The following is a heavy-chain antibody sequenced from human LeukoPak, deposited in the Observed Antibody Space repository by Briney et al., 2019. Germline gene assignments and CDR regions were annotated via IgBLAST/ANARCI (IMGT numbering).Heavy chain of an antibody. J-gene: IGHJ4*02. CDR2: INPSGGTT. D-gene: IGHD5-24*01. CDR3: ARDRLLGDGYNDYFDY. V-gene: IGHV1-46*01. Sequence: ASVKVSCKASGYTFTSYYMHWVRQAPGQGLEWMGVINPSGGTTTYAQKFQGRVTMTRDTSTSTVYMDLSSLRSEDTAVYYCARDRLLGDGYNDYFDYWGQRTLDTVSS. CDR1: GYTFTSYY.